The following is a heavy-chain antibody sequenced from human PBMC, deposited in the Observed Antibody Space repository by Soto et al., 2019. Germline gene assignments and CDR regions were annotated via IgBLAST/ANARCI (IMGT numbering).Heavy chain of an antibody. Sequence: SETLSLTCTVSGGSIISGYWGWIRQPPGKGLEWIGYISHSGNTNYNPSAKSRVTLSVDTPKNQFSLRLSSVTTADTAVYYCAGLRGYAGSPIDYWGQGTLVTVSS. V-gene: IGHV4-59*01. D-gene: IGHD2-15*01. J-gene: IGHJ4*02. CDR3: AGLRGYAGSPIDY. CDR1: GGSIISGY. CDR2: ISHSGNT.